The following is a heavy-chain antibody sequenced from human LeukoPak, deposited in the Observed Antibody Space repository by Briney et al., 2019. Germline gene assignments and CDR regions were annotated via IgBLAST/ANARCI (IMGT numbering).Heavy chain of an antibody. Sequence: PRGSLRLSCAASGFTFTSHAMHWVRQAPGKGLEWVAVISYDGSNKYYPDSVKGRFTISRDNSKNTLYLQMNSLRADDTAVYYCARDPWDYGEAGAFDIWGPGKIGPVSS. CDR3: ARDPWDYGEAGAFDI. J-gene: IGHJ3*02. CDR2: ISYDGSNK. D-gene: IGHD4-17*01. V-gene: IGHV3-30-3*01. CDR1: GFTFTSHA.